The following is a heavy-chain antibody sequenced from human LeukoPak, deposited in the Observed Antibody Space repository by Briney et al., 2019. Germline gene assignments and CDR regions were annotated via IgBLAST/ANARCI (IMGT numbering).Heavy chain of an antibody. Sequence: GASVKVSCKASGYTFTSYGISWVRQAPGQGPEWMGWISAYNGNTNYAQKLQGRVTMTTDTSTSTAYMELRSLRSDDTAVYYCARDLPNCSGGSCYSFYFDYWGQGTLVTVSS. CDR3: ARDLPNCSGGSCYSFYFDY. J-gene: IGHJ4*02. CDR2: ISAYNGNT. D-gene: IGHD2-15*01. V-gene: IGHV1-18*01. CDR1: GYTFTSYG.